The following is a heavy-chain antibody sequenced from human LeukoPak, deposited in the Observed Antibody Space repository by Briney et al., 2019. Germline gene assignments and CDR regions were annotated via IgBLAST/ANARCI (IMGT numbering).Heavy chain of an antibody. CDR2: ISQHGSAK. Sequence: PGGSLRLSCAASGFTFSSYWMSWVRQVPGKGLEWVANISQHGSAKYYVGSVKGRFTISRDNAKNSLFLQMDSLRAEDTAVYYCATDSGWYDFWGQGTLVTVSS. CDR3: ATDSGWYDF. CDR1: GFTFSSYW. J-gene: IGHJ5*01. D-gene: IGHD1-26*01. V-gene: IGHV3-7*05.